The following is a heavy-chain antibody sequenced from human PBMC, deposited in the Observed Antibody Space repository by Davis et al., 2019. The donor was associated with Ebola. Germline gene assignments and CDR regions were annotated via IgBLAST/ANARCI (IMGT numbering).Heavy chain of an antibody. V-gene: IGHV3-48*02. CDR1: GFTLSSYN. J-gene: IGHJ4*02. Sequence: GESLKISCAASGFTLSSYNMNWVRQVPGKGLEWVSCINNSGRTLYYADSVKGRFTISRDSAKNSLYLQMNSLRDEDTAVYYCVRRNYFGSNGYQYWGQGTLVTVSS. CDR2: INNSGRTL. CDR3: VRRNYFGSNGYQY. D-gene: IGHD3-22*01.